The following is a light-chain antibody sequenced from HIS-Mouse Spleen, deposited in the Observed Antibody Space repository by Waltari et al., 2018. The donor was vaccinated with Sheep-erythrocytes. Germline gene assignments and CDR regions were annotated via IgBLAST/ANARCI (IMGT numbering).Light chain of an antibody. CDR2: EDS. CDR1: ALPKKY. CDR3: YSTDSSGNHRV. J-gene: IGLJ2*01. Sequence: SYELTQPPSVSVSPGQTARNTCSGEALPKKYAYWYQQKSGQAPVLVIYEDSKRPSGIPERFSGFSSGTMATLTISGAQVEDEADYYCYSTDSSGNHRVFGGGTKLTVL. V-gene: IGLV3-10*01.